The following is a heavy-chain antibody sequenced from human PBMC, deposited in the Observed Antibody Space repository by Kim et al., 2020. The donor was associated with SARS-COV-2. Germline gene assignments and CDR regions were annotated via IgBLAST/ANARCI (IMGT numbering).Heavy chain of an antibody. V-gene: IGHV4-39*01. CDR2: IYYSGST. CDR3: ARRLGGWRNYGMDV. Sequence: SETLSLTCTVSGGSISSSSYYWGWIRQPPGKGLEWIGRIYYSGSTYYNPSLKSRVTISVDTSKNQFSLKLSSVTAADTAVYYCARRLGGWRNYGMDVWGQGTTVTVSS. J-gene: IGHJ6*02. CDR1: GGSISSSSYY. D-gene: IGHD6-19*01.